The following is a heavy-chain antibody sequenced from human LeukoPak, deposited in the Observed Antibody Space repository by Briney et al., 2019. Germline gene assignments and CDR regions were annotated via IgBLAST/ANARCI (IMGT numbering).Heavy chain of an antibody. J-gene: IGHJ4*02. V-gene: IGHV5-51*01. CDR3: ATGRDIGYYDSSGYYGGYFDY. CDR2: IYPGDSDT. CDR1: GYSFTSYW. D-gene: IGHD3-22*01. Sequence: GESLKISCKGSGYSFTSYWIGWVRQMPGKGLEWMGIIYPGDSDTRYSPSFQGQVTTSADKSISTAYLQWSSLKASDTAMYYCATGRDIGYYDSSGYYGGYFDYWGQGTLVTVSS.